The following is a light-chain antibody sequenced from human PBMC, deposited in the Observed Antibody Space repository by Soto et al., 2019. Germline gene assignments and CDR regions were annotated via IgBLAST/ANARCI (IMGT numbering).Light chain of an antibody. CDR3: QQYNNWS. Sequence: EVVMTQSPATLSVSPGETATLSCRASQSDGSNLAWYQQKPGQAPRLLIYAASTRATGIPARFSGSGSGTEFTLTISSLQSEDFAVYYCQQYNNWSFGQGTRLEIK. J-gene: IGKJ5*01. CDR2: AAS. CDR1: QSDGSN. V-gene: IGKV3-15*01.